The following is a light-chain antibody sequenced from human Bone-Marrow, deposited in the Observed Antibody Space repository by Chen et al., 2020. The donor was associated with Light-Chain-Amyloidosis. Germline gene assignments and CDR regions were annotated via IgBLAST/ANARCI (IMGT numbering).Light chain of an antibody. CDR2: WAS. V-gene: IGKV4-1*01. CDR1: QSILYSSNNRNY. Sequence: DIVMTQSPDSLAVSLGERATINCKSSQSILYSSNNRNYLAWYQQKPGQPPKLLIYWASTRESGVPDRFSGSGSGTDFTLTISSLQAEDVAVYYCKDDYNIPYTFGQGTKLEIK. J-gene: IGKJ2*01. CDR3: KDDYNIPYT.